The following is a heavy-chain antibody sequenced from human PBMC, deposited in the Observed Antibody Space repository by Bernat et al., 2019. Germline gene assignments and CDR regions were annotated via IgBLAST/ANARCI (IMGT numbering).Heavy chain of an antibody. CDR2: IYYSGST. J-gene: IGHJ3*02. CDR3: ARRGAIVGVPGAFDI. CDR1: GGSISSSSYY. Sequence: QLQLQESGPGLVKPSETLSLTCTVSGGSISSSSYYWGWIRQPPGKGLEWIGGIYYSGSTYYNPSPKSRVTISVDTSKNQFSLKLSSVPAADTAVYYCARRGAIVGVPGAFDIWGQGTMVTVSS. D-gene: IGHD1-26*01. V-gene: IGHV4-39*01.